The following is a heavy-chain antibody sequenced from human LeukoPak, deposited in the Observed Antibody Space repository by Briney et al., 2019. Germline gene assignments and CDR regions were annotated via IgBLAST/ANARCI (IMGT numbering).Heavy chain of an antibody. CDR3: ARGDYYYGMDV. J-gene: IGHJ6*02. CDR2: IYYSGSS. V-gene: IGHV4-61*01. CDR1: GGSVSSVSYY. Sequence: PSETLSLTCTVSGGSVSSVSYYWSWIRQPPGKGLEWIGNIYYSGSSNYNPSLKSRVTISVDTSKNQFSLKLSSVTAADTAVYYCARGDYYYGMDVWGQGTTVTVSS.